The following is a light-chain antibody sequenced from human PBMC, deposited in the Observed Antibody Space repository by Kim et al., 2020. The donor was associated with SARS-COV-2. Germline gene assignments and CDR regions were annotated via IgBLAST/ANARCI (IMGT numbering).Light chain of an antibody. J-gene: IGKJ2*01. CDR1: QDITDY. Sequence: DIQMTQSPSSVSASVGDRVTITCQASQDITDYLNWYQQKPGMAPKLLIYRTSSVNTGVPSRFRGSGSGTHFTLTITSLQPEDIAAYYCQQYDSLPYTFGQGTKRRS. CDR3: QQYDSLPYT. CDR2: RTS. V-gene: IGKV1-33*01.